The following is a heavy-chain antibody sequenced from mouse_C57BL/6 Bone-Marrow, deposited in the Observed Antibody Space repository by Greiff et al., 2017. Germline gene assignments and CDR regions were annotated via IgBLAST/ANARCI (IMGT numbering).Heavy chain of an antibody. CDR3: TTPITTAFDV. Sequence: EVQLQQSGAELVRPGASVKLSCTASGFNIKDDYMHWVKQRPEQGLEWIGWIDPENGDTEYASKFQGKATITADTSSNTAYLQLSSLTSEDTAVYYCTTPITTAFDVWGTGTTVTVSS. V-gene: IGHV14-4*01. J-gene: IGHJ1*03. CDR1: GFNIKDDY. CDR2: IDPENGDT. D-gene: IGHD1-1*01.